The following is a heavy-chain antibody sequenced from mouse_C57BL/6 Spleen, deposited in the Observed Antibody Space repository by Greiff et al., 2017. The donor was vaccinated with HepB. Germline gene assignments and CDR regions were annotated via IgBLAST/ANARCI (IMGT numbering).Heavy chain of an antibody. CDR3: ARDFTTGVAAGAMDY. D-gene: IGHD1-1*01. CDR2: INYDGSST. J-gene: IGHJ4*01. CDR1: GFTFSDYY. Sequence: EVQLVESEGGLVQPGSSMKLSCTASGFTFSDYYMAWVRQVPEKGLEWVANINYDGSSTYYLDSLKSRFIISRDNAKNILYLQMSSLKSEDTATYYCARDFTTGVAAGAMDYWGQGTSVTVSS. V-gene: IGHV5-16*01.